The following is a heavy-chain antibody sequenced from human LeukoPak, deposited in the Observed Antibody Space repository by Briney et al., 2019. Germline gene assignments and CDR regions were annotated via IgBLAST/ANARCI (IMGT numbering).Heavy chain of an antibody. CDR3: AREFPGYAFGT. V-gene: IGHV4-61*01. CDR2: IYYSGST. Sequence: SETLSLTCTVSGGSVSSGSYYWSWIRQPPGKGLEWIGYIYYSGSTNYNPSLKSRVTISVDTSKNQFSLKLSSVTAADTAVYYCAREFPGYAFGTWGQGTMVTVSS. J-gene: IGHJ3*02. CDR1: GGSVSSGSYY.